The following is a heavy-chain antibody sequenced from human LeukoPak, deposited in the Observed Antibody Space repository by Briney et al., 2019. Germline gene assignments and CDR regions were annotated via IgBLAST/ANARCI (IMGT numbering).Heavy chain of an antibody. Sequence: GGSLRLSCAASGFIFDDYAMHWVRQAPGKGLEWVSGISWNSGSIGYADSVKGRFTISRDNAKNSPYLQMNSLRAEDTALYYCAKAGGNGLGYFDLWGRGTLVTVSS. CDR1: GFIFDDYA. CDR3: AKAGGNGLGYFDL. J-gene: IGHJ2*01. D-gene: IGHD4-23*01. V-gene: IGHV3-9*01. CDR2: ISWNSGSI.